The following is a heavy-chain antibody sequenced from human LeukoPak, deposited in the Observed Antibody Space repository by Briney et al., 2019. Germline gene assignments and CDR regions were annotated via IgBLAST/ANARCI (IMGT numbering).Heavy chain of an antibody. V-gene: IGHV3-48*01. Sequence: GGSLRLSCAASGFTFSSYMMNWVRRAPGKGLEWVSYINSNSRTIYYADSVRGRFIISRDNSKNTLYLQMNSLRAEDTAVYYCAKGYSYGSGSYYPHFDYWGQGTLVTVSS. CDR2: INSNSRTI. CDR3: AKGYSYGSGSYYPHFDY. CDR1: GFTFSSYM. J-gene: IGHJ4*02. D-gene: IGHD3-10*01.